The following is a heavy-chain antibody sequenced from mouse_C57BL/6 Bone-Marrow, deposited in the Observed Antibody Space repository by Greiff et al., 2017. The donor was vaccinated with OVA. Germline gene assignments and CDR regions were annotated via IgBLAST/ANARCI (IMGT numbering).Heavy chain of an antibody. CDR2: ISSGGDYI. Sequence: EVHLVESGEGLVKPGGSLKLSCAASGFTFSSYAMSWVRQTPEKRLEWVAYISSGGDYIYYADTVKGRFTISRDNARNTLYLQMSSLKSEDTAMYYCTRVGTGTGYFDVWGTGTTVTVSS. CDR1: GFTFSSYA. V-gene: IGHV5-9-1*02. CDR3: TRVGTGTGYFDV. J-gene: IGHJ1*03. D-gene: IGHD4-1*01.